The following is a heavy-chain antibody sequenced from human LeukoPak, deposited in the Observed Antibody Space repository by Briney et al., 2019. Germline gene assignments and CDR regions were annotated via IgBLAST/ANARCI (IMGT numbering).Heavy chain of an antibody. CDR1: GFTFSSYA. CDR2: ISGSGGST. CDR3: AKDGGYSGYDYVPDFDY. D-gene: IGHD5-12*01. J-gene: IGHJ4*02. Sequence: GGSLRLSCAASGFTFSSYAMSWVRQAPGKGLEWVPAISGSGGSTYYADSVKSRFTISRDNSKNTLYLQMNSLRAEDTAVYYCAKDGGYSGYDYVPDFDYWGQGTLVTVSS. V-gene: IGHV3-23*01.